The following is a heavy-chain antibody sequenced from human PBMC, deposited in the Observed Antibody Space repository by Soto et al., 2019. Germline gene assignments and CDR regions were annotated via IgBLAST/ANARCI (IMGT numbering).Heavy chain of an antibody. CDR2: IYHSGRT. D-gene: IGHD1-26*01. CDR1: GXSLSSGYY. J-gene: IGHJ4*02. Sequence: XTLSLPCAVSGXSLSSGYYWGWILQPPGKGLEWIGSIYHSGRTYYNPSLKSRVTISVDTYKNQFSLKMSSVTAADKAVYYCARDQLGATAFDYWGQGTLVTVSS. CDR3: ARDQLGATAFDY. V-gene: IGHV4-38-2*02.